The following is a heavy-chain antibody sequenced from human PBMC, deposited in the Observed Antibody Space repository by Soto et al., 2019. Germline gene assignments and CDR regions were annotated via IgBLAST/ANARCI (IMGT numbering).Heavy chain of an antibody. J-gene: IGHJ4*02. Sequence: PGGSLRLSCAASGFTFSSYAMGWFRQAPGKGLEWVSAISGSGGSTYYADSVKGRFTISRDNSKNTLYLQMNSLRAEDTAVYYCAKEPLVGATLIRVAYSNWGQGTPVTVSS. CDR1: GFTFSSYA. CDR2: ISGSGGST. D-gene: IGHD1-26*01. CDR3: AKEPLVGATLIRVAYSN. V-gene: IGHV3-23*01.